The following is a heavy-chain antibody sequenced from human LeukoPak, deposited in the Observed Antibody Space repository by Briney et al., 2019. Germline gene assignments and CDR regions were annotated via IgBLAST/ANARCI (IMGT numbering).Heavy chain of an antibody. CDR1: GFTFSTFW. D-gene: IGHD6-19*01. CDR2: ISSTSSLI. V-gene: IGHV3-21*01. CDR3: ARYNSGWNDY. Sequence: GGSLRLSCAASGFTFSTFWMSWVRQAPGKGLEWVSSISSTSSLIWYADSLKGRFTISRDNAKNSLYLQMDSLRAEDTAVYYCARYNSGWNDYWGQGTLVTVSS. J-gene: IGHJ4*02.